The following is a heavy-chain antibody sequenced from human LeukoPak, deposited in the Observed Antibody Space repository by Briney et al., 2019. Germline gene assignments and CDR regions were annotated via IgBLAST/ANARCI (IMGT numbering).Heavy chain of an antibody. V-gene: IGHV3-23*01. J-gene: IGHJ4*02. CDR3: SKDRRPEKWLIRRFFDY. CDR2: VSHIGGRT. CDR1: GFTFSPYV. D-gene: IGHD6-19*01. Sequence: PGGSLRLSCSASGFTFSPYVMSWVRQAPGKGLDWVSSVSHIGGRTHYTDSVKGRFTISKDNSQNTLSLHMNSLRATHTAIYYYSKDRRPEKWLIRRFFDYCGQGKLVTVSS.